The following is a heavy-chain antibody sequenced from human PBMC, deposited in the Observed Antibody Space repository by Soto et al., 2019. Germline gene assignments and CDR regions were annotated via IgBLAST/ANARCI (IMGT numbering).Heavy chain of an antibody. CDR3: ARDGEYSSSNWFDP. J-gene: IGHJ5*02. CDR1: GFTFSSYS. CDR2: ISSSSSTI. V-gene: IGHV3-48*04. D-gene: IGHD6-6*01. Sequence: GGSLRLSCAASGFTFSSYSMNWVRQAPGKGLEWVSYISSSSSTIYYADSVKGRFTISRDNAKNSLYLQMNSLRAEDTAVYYCARDGEYSSSNWFDPWGQGTLVTVSS.